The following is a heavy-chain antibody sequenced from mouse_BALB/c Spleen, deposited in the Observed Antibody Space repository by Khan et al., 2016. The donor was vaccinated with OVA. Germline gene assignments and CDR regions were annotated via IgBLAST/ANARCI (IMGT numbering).Heavy chain of an antibody. CDR1: GFNIKDTY. J-gene: IGHJ1*01. D-gene: IGHD2-3*01. CDR2: IAPANGNT. CDR3: AHPSYDPLDFEV. Sequence: VQLKQSGAELVKPGASVKLSCTASGFNIKDTYLHWVKQRPEQGLEWIGRIAPANGNTKYDPKFQGKATITADTSSNTSYLQLNSLTSEDTAAYYGAHPSYDPLDFEVWGAGTTVTVSS. V-gene: IGHV14-3*02.